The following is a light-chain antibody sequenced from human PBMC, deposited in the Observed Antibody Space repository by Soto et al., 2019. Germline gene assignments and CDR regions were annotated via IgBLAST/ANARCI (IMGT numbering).Light chain of an antibody. CDR2: EVS. J-gene: IGLJ1*01. CDR1: SSDVGGYNY. V-gene: IGLV2-14*01. Sequence: QSALTQPASVSGSPGQSITISCTGTSSDVGGYNYVSWYQQHPGKAPKVMIYEVSNRPSGVSNRFSGSKSGNTASLTISWLQAEDEADYYCSSFTSSGTRVFGTGTKLTVL. CDR3: SSFTSSGTRV.